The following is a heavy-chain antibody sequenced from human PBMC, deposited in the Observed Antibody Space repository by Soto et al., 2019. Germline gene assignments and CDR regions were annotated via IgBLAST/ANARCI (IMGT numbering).Heavy chain of an antibody. CDR2: ISSSSSTI. Sequence: EVQLVESGGGLVQPGGSLRLSCAASGFTFSSYSMNWVRQAPGKGLEWVSYISSSSSTIYYADSVKGRFTISRDNAKNSLYLQMKSLRAEDTVVYYCASRGRNDPKGGPDAFDIWGQGTMVTVSS. V-gene: IGHV3-48*01. CDR3: ASRGRNDPKGGPDAFDI. J-gene: IGHJ3*02. CDR1: GFTFSSYS. D-gene: IGHD2-15*01.